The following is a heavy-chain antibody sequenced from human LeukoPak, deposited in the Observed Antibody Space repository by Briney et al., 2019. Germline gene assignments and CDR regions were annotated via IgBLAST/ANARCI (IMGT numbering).Heavy chain of an antibody. CDR3: ARSVDGDYEYYFDY. J-gene: IGHJ4*02. V-gene: IGHV3-21*01. Sequence: PGGSLRLSCAASGFTFSSYSMNWVRQAPGKGLEWVSSISSSSSYIYYADSVKGRFTISRDNAKNSLYLQMNSLRAEDTAVYYCARSVDGDYEYYFDYWGQGTLVTVSS. D-gene: IGHD4-17*01. CDR1: GFTFSSYS. CDR2: ISSSSSYI.